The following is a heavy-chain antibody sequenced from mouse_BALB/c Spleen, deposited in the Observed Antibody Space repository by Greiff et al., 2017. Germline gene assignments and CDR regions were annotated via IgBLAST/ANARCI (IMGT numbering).Heavy chain of an antibody. CDR2: IDPSDSYT. J-gene: IGHJ1*01. D-gene: IGHD1-1*01. V-gene: IGHV1-69*02. CDR1: GYTFTSYW. Sequence: QVQLQQPGAELVKPGASVKLSCKASGYTFTSYWMHWVKQRPGQGLEWIGEIDPSDSYTNYNQKFKGKATLTVDKSSSTAYMQLSSLTSEDSAVYYCARPYYGSSYGYFDVWGAGTTVTVSS. CDR3: ARPYYGSSYGYFDV.